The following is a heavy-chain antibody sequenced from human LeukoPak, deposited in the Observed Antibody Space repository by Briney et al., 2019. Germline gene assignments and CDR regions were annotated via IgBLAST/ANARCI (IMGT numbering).Heavy chain of an antibody. D-gene: IGHD2-15*01. V-gene: IGHV3-33*01. J-gene: IGHJ3*02. CDR3: VRYCNGGNCYRDAFDI. CDR1: GFTFSSYG. Sequence: GGSLRLSCAASGFTFSSYGMYWVRQAPGKGLEWVAPIWYDGNNKYYADSVKGRFTISRDNSKNTLYLQMNSLRAEDTAVYYCVRYCNGGNCYRDAFDIWGQGTMVTVSS. CDR2: IWYDGNNK.